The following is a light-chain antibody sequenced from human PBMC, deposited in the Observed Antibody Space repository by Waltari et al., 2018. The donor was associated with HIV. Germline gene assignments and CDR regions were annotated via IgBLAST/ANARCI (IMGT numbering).Light chain of an antibody. J-gene: IGLJ2*01. CDR2: EVS. CDR3: SSYTSSSTPGVV. V-gene: IGLV2-14*01. Sequence: QSALTQPASVSGSPGQSITISCTGTSSDDGGYNYVSWYQQHPGKAPKLMIYEVSNRPSGVSNRFSGSKSGNTASLTISGLQAEDEADYYCSSYTSSSTPGVVFGGGTKLTVL. CDR1: SSDDGGYNY.